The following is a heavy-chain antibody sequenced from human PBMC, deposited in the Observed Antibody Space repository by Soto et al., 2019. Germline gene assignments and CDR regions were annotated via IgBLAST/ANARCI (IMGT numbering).Heavy chain of an antibody. CDR3: ARLSRGYNDS. CDR2: INHSGSA. J-gene: IGHJ4*02. Sequence: SETLSLTCAVYGDSFNNYFWTWIRQSPGKGLEWIGEINHSGSANYNPSLGSRVTISVDKSKKQFSLKLTSVTAAATAVYYCARLSRGYNDSRGQGTLVTVSS. CDR1: GDSFNNYF. D-gene: IGHD5-18*01. V-gene: IGHV4-34*01.